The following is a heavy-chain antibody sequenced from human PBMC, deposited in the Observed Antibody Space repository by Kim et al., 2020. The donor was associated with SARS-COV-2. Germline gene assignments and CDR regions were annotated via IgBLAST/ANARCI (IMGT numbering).Heavy chain of an antibody. D-gene: IGHD6-19*01. CDR3: ARDLRLYSST. CDR2: IKSDGSEK. J-gene: IGHJ5*02. Sequence: GGSLRLSCAASGFTFRTSWMTWVRQAPGKGLEWVANIKSDGSEKYYVDSVKGRFTISRDNARNSLYLDMNSLRAEDTGVYYCARDLRLYSSTWGQGTLVTVSS. V-gene: IGHV3-7*01. CDR1: GFTFRTSW.